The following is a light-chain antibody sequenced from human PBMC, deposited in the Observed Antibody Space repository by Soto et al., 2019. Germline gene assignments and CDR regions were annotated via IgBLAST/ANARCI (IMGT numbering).Light chain of an antibody. CDR3: QQYGSSSWT. Sequence: ELVFTQSPGTPSLSPGERANLSRRASQSVSSSYLAWYQQKPGQAPRLLIYGASSRATGIPDRFSGSGSGTDFTLTISRLEPEDFAVYYCQQYGSSSWTFGQGTKVDIK. J-gene: IGKJ1*01. CDR1: QSVSSSY. CDR2: GAS. V-gene: IGKV3-20*01.